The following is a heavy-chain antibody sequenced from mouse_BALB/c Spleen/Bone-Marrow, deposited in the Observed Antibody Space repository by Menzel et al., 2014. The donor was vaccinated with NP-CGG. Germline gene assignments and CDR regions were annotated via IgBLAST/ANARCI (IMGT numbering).Heavy chain of an antibody. V-gene: IGHV3-1*02. J-gene: IGHJ2*01. CDR2: IHYSGST. CDR3: ARSRRQLGLPFDY. Sequence: EVKLVESGPDLVKPSQSLSLTCTVTGYSITSDYSWHWIRQFPGNKLEWMGYIHYSGSTNYNPSLKSRISITRDTSKNQFFLQLNSVTTEDTATYYCARSRRQLGLPFDYWGQGTTLTVSS. CDR1: GYSITSDYS. D-gene: IGHD3-2*01.